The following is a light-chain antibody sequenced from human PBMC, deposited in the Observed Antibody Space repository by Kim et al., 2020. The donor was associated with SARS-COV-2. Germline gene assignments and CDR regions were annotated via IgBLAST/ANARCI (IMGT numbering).Light chain of an antibody. J-gene: IGKJ1*01. Sequence: DIQMTQSPSTLSASVGDRVTITCRASQSISSWLAWYQQKPGKAPKILIYKASSLESGVPTRFSGSGSGTEFTLTISSLQPDDFATYYCQQYNSQWTLGQGTKVDIK. CDR3: QQYNSQWT. CDR2: KAS. V-gene: IGKV1-5*03. CDR1: QSISSW.